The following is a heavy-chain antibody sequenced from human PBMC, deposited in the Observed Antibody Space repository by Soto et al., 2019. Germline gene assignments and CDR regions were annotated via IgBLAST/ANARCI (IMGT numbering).Heavy chain of an antibody. J-gene: IGHJ6*03. Sequence: SVKVSCKASGGTFSSYTVSWVRQAPGQGLEWMGRIIPILGIANYAQKFQGRVTITADKSTSTAYMELSSLRSEDTAVYYCASSLRSPYYMDVWGKGTTVTVSS. CDR1: GGTFSSYT. CDR2: IIPILGIA. V-gene: IGHV1-69*02. CDR3: ASSLRSPYYMDV.